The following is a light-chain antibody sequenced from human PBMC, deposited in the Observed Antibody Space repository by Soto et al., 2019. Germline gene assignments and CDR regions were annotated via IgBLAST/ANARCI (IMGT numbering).Light chain of an antibody. V-gene: IGLV1-40*01. CDR3: LSFDSSLSVV. Sequence: QAVVTQPPSVSGAPGQSVTISCTGSSSNIGAGYDVHWYQQLPGRAPKLLIYGNTNRPSGVPDRFSGSKSGTSASLAITGLQAEDEADYYCLSFDSSLSVVFGGGTKLTVL. CDR2: GNT. CDR1: SSNIGAGYD. J-gene: IGLJ2*01.